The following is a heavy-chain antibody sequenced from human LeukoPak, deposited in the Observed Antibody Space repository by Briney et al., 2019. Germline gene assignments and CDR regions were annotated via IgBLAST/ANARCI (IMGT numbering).Heavy chain of an antibody. CDR2: IYSGGST. CDR1: GFTVSSNY. D-gene: IGHD2-2*01. CDR3: ARVGYCSSTSCYGNWFDP. Sequence: GGSLRLSCAASGFTVSSNYMSWVRQAPGKGLEWVSVIYSGGSTYYADSVKGRFTISRDNSKNTLYLQVDSLRAEDTAVYYCARVGYCSSTSCYGNWFDPWGQGTLVTVSS. J-gene: IGHJ5*02. V-gene: IGHV3-53*01.